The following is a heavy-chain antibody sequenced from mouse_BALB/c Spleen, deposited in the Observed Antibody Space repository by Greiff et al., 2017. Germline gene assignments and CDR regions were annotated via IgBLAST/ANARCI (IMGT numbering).Heavy chain of an antibody. Sequence: QVQLQQSGAELVKPGASVKLSCTASGFNIKDTYMHWVKQRPGQGLEWIGEIDPSDSYTNYNQKFKGKATLTVDKSSSTAYMQLSSLTSEDSAVYYCARAEYDYAMDYWGQGTSVTVSS. J-gene: IGHJ4*01. CDR1: GFNIKDTY. V-gene: IGHV1-69*02. CDR3: ARAEYDYAMDY. CDR2: IDPSDSYT. D-gene: IGHD5-1*01.